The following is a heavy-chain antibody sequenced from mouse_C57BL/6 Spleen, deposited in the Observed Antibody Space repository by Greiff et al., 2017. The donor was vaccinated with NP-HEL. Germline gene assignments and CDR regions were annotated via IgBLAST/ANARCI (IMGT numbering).Heavy chain of an antibody. J-gene: IGHJ3*01. CDR3: ARYPYYSNYGFAY. CDR2: IDPANGNT. V-gene: IGHV14-3*01. CDR1: GFNIKNTY. D-gene: IGHD2-5*01. Sequence: VQLQQSVAELVRPGASVKLSCTASGFNIKNTYMHWVKQRPEQGLEWIGRIDPANGNTKYAPKFQGKATITADTSSNTAYLQLSSLTSEDTANYYCARYPYYSNYGFAYWGQGTLVTVSA.